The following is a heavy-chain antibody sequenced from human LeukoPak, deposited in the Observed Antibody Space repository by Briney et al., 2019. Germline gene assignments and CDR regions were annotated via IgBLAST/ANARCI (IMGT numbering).Heavy chain of an antibody. D-gene: IGHD3-10*01. J-gene: IGHJ4*02. Sequence: GGSLRLSCAASGFTFSSYAMSWVRQAPGKGLEWVSSISSSSSYIYYADSVQGRFTISRDNAKNSLYLQMNSLRAEDTAVYYCARADGPGSYYHINFDYWGQGTLVTVSS. CDR3: ARADGPGSYYHINFDY. V-gene: IGHV3-21*01. CDR2: ISSSSSYI. CDR1: GFTFSSYA.